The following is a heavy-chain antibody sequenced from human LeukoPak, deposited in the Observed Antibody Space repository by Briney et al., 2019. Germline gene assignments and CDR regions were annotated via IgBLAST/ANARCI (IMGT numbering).Heavy chain of an antibody. CDR1: GCSISSYY. CDR3: AVGEGSSTSIADI. D-gene: IGHD2-2*01. Sequence: SETLSLTCTVSGCSISSYYWSWIRQPPGKGLEWIGYIYYSGSTNYNPSLKSRVTISVDTSKNQFSLKLSSVTAADTAVYYCAVGEGSSTSIADIWGQGTMVTVSS. J-gene: IGHJ3*02. CDR2: IYYSGST. V-gene: IGHV4-59*01.